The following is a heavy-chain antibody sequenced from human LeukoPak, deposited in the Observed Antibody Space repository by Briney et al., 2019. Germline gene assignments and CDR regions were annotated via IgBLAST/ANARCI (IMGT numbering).Heavy chain of an antibody. CDR3: ARDPTYSSSWDWFDP. CDR1: GYSISSGYY. J-gene: IGHJ5*02. V-gene: IGHV4-38-2*02. CDR2: IYHSGST. D-gene: IGHD6-13*01. Sequence: PSETLSLTCAVSGYSISSGYYWGWIRQPPGKGLEWIGSIYHSGSTYYNPSLKSRVTMSVDTPKNQFSLKLSSVTAADTAVYYCARDPTYSSSWDWFDPWGQGTLVTVSS.